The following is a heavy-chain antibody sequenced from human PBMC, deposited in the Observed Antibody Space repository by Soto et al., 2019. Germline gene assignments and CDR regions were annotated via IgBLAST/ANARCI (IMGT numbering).Heavy chain of an antibody. CDR3: ARDYYGSGSENPYYYMDV. V-gene: IGHV3-64*01. CDR1: GFTFSSYA. D-gene: IGHD3-10*01. CDR2: ISSNGGST. Sequence: PWGSLRLSCAASGFTFSSYAMHWVRQAPGKGLEYVSAISSNGGSTYYANSVKGRFTISRDNSKNTLYLQMGSLRAEDMAVYYCARDYYGSGSENPYYYMDVWGKGTTVTVSS. J-gene: IGHJ6*03.